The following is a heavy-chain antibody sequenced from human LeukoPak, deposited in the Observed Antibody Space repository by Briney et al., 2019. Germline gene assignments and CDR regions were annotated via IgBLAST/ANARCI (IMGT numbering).Heavy chain of an antibody. CDR3: ARDGDCTNGVCPSYYMDV. CDR2: IYTSGST. V-gene: IGHV4-4*07. J-gene: IGHJ6*03. Sequence: SETLSLTCPVSGGSISSYYWSWLRQPAGKGLEWIGRIYTSGSTNYNPSLKSRVTISVDKSKNQFSLKLSSVTAADTAVYYCARDGDCTNGVCPSYYMDVWGKGTTVTVSS. D-gene: IGHD2-8*01. CDR1: GGSISSYY.